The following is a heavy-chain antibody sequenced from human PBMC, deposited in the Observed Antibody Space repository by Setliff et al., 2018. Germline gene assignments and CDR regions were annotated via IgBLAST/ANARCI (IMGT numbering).Heavy chain of an antibody. J-gene: IGHJ4*02. CDR2: IYHGGNT. Sequence: SETLSLTCDVSGGSVSSSSWWTWVRQPPGKGLEWIGQIYHGGNTRYNPSLKSRLTMSIDKSKNQVSLGLSSVTAADTAVYYCAGSTVTQVDYWGQGTLVTVSS. CDR3: AGSTVTQVDY. D-gene: IGHD4-17*01. CDR1: GGSVSSSSW. V-gene: IGHV4-4*02.